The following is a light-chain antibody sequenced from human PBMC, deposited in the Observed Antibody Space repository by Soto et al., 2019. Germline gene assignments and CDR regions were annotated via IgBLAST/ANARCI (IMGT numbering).Light chain of an antibody. V-gene: IGKV3-20*01. CDR2: DAS. J-gene: IGKJ3*01. Sequence: EIVLTQSPGTLSLSPGERATLSCRASQTVSSTYLAWYQQKPGRAPRLLIYDASSRATGIPDRFSGSGSGTDFTLTISRLEPEDFATYYCQQYYSYPFTFGPGTKVDIK. CDR3: QQYYSYPFT. CDR1: QTVSSTY.